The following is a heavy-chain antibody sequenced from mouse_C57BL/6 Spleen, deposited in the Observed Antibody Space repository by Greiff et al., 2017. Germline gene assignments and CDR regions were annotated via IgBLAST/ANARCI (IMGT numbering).Heavy chain of an antibody. Sequence: LQESGPELVKPGASVKLSCKASGYTFTSYDINWVKQRPGQGLEWIGWIYPRDGSTKYDEQFKGKATLTVDTSSSTAYMELHSLTSEDSAVYFCARGDYYYGSSPWYFDVWGTGTTVTVSS. CDR3: ARGDYYYGSSPWYFDV. CDR2: IYPRDGST. D-gene: IGHD1-1*01. V-gene: IGHV1-85*01. CDR1: GYTFTSYD. J-gene: IGHJ1*03.